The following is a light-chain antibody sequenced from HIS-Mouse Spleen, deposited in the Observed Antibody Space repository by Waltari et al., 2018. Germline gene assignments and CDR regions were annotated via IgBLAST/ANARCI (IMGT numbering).Light chain of an antibody. CDR3: MQALQTSWT. V-gene: IGKV2-28*01. CDR1: QSPLHSNGYNY. J-gene: IGKJ1*01. CDR2: LGS. Sequence: DIVMTQSPLSLPVTPGEPASISCRSSQSPLHSNGYNYLDWYLQKPGQSPQLLIYLGSNRASGVPDRFSDSGSGTDFTLKISRVEAEDVGVYYCMQALQTSWTFGQGTKVEIK.